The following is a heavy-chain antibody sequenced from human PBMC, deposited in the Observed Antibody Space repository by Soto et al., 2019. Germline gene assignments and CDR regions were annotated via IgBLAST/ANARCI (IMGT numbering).Heavy chain of an antibody. Sequence: LSLTCTVSGASVTSGDFSWAWIRQAPAKGLEWIGYMYHTGSSYYNPSLKSRITMSVDTSRNQFSLTLTSVTAADTALYYCVRYLGPTPWFDTWGQGTLVTVSS. CDR2: MYHTGSS. CDR3: VRYLGPTPWFDT. V-gene: IGHV4-30-2*01. CDR1: GASVTSGDFS. D-gene: IGHD2-15*01. J-gene: IGHJ5*02.